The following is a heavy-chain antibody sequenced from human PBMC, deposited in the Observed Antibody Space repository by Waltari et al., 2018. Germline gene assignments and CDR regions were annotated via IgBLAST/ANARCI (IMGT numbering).Heavy chain of an antibody. CDR1: GFRLSDYW. D-gene: IGHD2-2*01. V-gene: IGHV3-7*01. CDR2: IKEDGSET. J-gene: IGHJ4*02. CDR3: ATSSFWRFDY. Sequence: EVRLVASGGGLVQPGGSLRLPCAASGFRLSDYWMSWVRQAPGKGLEWVASIKEDGSETYYVDSVKGRFTISRDNAKNSMYLQINSLRAEDTAVYYSATSSFWRFDYWGQGTLVTVSS.